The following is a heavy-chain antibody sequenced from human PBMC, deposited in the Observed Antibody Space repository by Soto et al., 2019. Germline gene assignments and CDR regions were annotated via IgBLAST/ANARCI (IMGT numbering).Heavy chain of an antibody. V-gene: IGHV4-34*01. J-gene: IGHJ5*02. Sequence: QVQLQQWGAGLLKPSETLSLTCAVYGGSFRGYYWSWIRQPPGKGLEWIGDINHSGSTNYNPSLKSRITISVDTSKNQFSLKLSSVTAADTAVYYCARGPCSSTSCYWGATNWFGPWGQGTLVTVSS. CDR3: ARGPCSSTSCYWGATNWFGP. CDR1: GGSFRGYY. D-gene: IGHD2-2*01. CDR2: INHSGST.